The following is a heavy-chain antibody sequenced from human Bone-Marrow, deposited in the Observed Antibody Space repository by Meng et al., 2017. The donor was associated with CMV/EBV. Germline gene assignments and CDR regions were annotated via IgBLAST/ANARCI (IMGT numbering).Heavy chain of an antibody. Sequence: GGSLRLSCAASGFTFSSYAMHWVRQAPGKGLEWVAVISYDGSNKYYADSVKGRFTISRDNSKNTLYLQMNSLRAEDTAVYYCARVVGYCGGDCYPLGMDVWGQGTTVTVSS. CDR3: ARVVGYCGGDCYPLGMDV. CDR2: ISYDGSNK. J-gene: IGHJ6*01. CDR1: GFTFSSYA. V-gene: IGHV3-30*04. D-gene: IGHD2-21*01.